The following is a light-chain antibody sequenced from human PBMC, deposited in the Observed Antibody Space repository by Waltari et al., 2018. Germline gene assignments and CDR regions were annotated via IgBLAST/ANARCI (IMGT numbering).Light chain of an antibody. CDR2: KAS. CDR1: QSISRG. J-gene: IGKJ1*01. Sequence: DIQMTQSPSTLSASVGDRVTITCRASQSISRGLAWYQQKPGKAPKLLIYKASSLESGVPSRFSGSGSGTEFTLTISSLQPDDFATYYCQQYNSYPSTFGQGTKVEIK. CDR3: QQYNSYPST. V-gene: IGKV1-5*03.